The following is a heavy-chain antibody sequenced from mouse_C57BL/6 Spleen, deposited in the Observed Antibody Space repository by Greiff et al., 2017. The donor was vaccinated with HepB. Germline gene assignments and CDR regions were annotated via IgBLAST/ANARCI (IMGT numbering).Heavy chain of an antibody. Sequence: QVQLQQPGAELVKPGASVKLSCKASGYTFTSYWMQWVKQRPGQGLEWIGEIDPSDSYTNYNQKFKGKATLTVDTSSSPAYMQLSSLTSEDSEVYSCARSVITTVVDWYFDGWGTGTTVTVSS. J-gene: IGHJ1*03. V-gene: IGHV1-50*01. CDR3: ARSVITTVVDWYFDG. D-gene: IGHD1-1*01. CDR1: GYTFTSYW. CDR2: IDPSDSYT.